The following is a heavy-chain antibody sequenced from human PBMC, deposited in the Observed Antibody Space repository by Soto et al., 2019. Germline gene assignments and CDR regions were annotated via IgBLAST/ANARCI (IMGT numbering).Heavy chain of an antibody. CDR2: IYYSGST. J-gene: IGHJ4*02. V-gene: IGHV4-59*08. D-gene: IGHD1-26*01. CDR1: GGSISSYY. Sequence: QVQLQESGPGLVKPSETLSLTCTVSGGSISSYYWSWIRQPPGKGLEWIGYIYYSGSTNYNPSLKSRVTISVDTSKNQFSLKLSSVTAADPAVYYCASRHGGTFDYWGQGTLVTVSS. CDR3: ASRHGGTFDY.